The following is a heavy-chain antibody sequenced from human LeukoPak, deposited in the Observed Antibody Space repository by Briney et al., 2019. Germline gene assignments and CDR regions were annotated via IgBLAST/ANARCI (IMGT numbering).Heavy chain of an antibody. CDR2: IYYSGST. D-gene: IGHD4-17*01. Sequence: TLSLTCTVSGGSISPYYWSWIRQPPGKGLEWIGYIYYSGSTKHNPSLKSRVSLSVDTSKNQCSLKLTSVTAADTAVYYCARGTYGDYVDFDHWGQGTLVTVSS. V-gene: IGHV4-59*01. CDR3: ARGTYGDYVDFDH. J-gene: IGHJ4*02. CDR1: GGSISPYY.